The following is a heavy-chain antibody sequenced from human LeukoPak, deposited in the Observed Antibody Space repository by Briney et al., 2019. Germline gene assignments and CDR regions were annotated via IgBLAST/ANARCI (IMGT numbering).Heavy chain of an antibody. CDR2: ISGSSTSI. CDR1: GFTFSTYS. J-gene: IGHJ4*02. Sequence: GGSLRLSCAASGFTFSTYSMNWVRQAPGKGLEWVSYISGSSTSIYYADSVKGRFTISRDNAKNSLYLQMNSLRTEDTAVYYCARNSRYYDYIGGQGTLVTVSS. D-gene: IGHD3-16*01. CDR3: ARNSRYYDYI. V-gene: IGHV3-48*04.